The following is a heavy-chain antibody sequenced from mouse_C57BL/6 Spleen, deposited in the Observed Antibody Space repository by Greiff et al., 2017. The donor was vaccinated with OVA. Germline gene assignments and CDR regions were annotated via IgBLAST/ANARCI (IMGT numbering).Heavy chain of an antibody. D-gene: IGHD2-1*01. V-gene: IGHV1-64*01. J-gene: IGHJ2*01. Sequence: VQLQQPGAELVKPGASVKLSCKASGYTFTSYWMHWVKQRPGQGLEWIGMIHPNSGSTNYNEKFKSKATLTVDKSSSTAYMQLSSLTSEDSAVYYCAREGGKGDFDYWGQGTTLTVSS. CDR3: AREGGKGDFDY. CDR1: GYTFTSYW. CDR2: IHPNSGST.